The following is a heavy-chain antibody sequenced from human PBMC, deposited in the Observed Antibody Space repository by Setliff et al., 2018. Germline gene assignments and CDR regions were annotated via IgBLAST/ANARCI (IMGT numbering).Heavy chain of an antibody. D-gene: IGHD2-15*01. CDR3: ARLPGYCNGGNCYGYYTFDI. J-gene: IGHJ3*02. V-gene: IGHV4-39*01. Sequence: PSETLSLTCSVSGDSISSSSYYWGWIRQPPGKGLEWIGSINYSGITYHSPSLKSRVIVSVDTSKNQFSLKLSSVTAADTAVYYCARLPGYCNGGNCYGYYTFDIWGQGTMVTVSS. CDR1: GDSISSSSYY. CDR2: INYSGIT.